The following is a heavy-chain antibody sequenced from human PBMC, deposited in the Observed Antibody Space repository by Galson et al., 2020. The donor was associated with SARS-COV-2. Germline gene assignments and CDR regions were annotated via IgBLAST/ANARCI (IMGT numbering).Heavy chain of an antibody. D-gene: IGHD3-9*01. CDR2: IYSSGSA. CDR3: ARALDEYDILTGNYYYYYMDV. CDR1: GGSISSGRYY. V-gene: IGHV4-61*09. J-gene: IGHJ6*03. Sequence: SETLSLTCTVSGGSISSGRYYWSWIRQPAGKGPDWIGHIYSSGSANYNPSLKSRVTISVDTSKNQFSLKMNSVTATDTAVYYCARALDEYDILTGNYYYYYMDVWGRGTTVTVSS.